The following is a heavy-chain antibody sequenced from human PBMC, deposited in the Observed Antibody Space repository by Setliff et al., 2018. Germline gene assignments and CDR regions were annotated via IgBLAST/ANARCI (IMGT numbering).Heavy chain of an antibody. CDR1: GYTFTNYA. CDR2: INVGNGNT. D-gene: IGHD6-19*01. Sequence: ASVKVSCKASGYTFTNYAMHWVRQAPGQRLEWMGWINVGNGNTKYSQKFQGRVTITRDTSASTAYMELSSLRSEDTAVYYCARDTIAVAGYFDFWGQGTLVTVSS. V-gene: IGHV1-3*01. J-gene: IGHJ4*02. CDR3: ARDTIAVAGYFDF.